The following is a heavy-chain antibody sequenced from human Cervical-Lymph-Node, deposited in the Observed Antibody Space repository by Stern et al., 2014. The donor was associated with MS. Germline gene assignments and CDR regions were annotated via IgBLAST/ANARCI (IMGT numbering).Heavy chain of an antibody. V-gene: IGHV4-38-2*02. CDR1: GYSISSGYY. J-gene: IGHJ5*02. CDR2: IYHSGST. Sequence: VQLEESGPGLVKPSETLSLTCTVSGYSISSGYYWGWIRQPPGKGLEWIGTIYHSGSTYYNPSLKSRVTISVETSTNQFSLQLSSVTAADTAVYYCAREEQQLVHGNWFDPWGQGTLVTVSS. D-gene: IGHD6-13*01. CDR3: AREEQQLVHGNWFDP.